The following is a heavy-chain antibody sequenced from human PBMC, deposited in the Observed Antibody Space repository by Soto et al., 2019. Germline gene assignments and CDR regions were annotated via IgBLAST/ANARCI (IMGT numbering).Heavy chain of an antibody. V-gene: IGHV3-21*01. CDR3: ARDVCRSTSCFY. Sequence: EVQLVESGGGLVKPGGSLRLSCAASGFTFSSYSMNWVRQAPGKGLEWVSSISSSSSYIYYADSVKGRFTISRDNAKNSLYLQMNSLRAEDTAVYYCARDVCRSTSCFYWGQGTLVTVSS. J-gene: IGHJ4*02. CDR1: GFTFSSYS. D-gene: IGHD2-2*01. CDR2: ISSSSSYI.